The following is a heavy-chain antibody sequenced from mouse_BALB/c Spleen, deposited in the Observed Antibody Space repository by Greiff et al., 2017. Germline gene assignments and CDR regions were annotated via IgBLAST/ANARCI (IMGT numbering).Heavy chain of an antibody. V-gene: IGHV1-5*01. Sequence: VQLKQSGTVLARPGASVKMSCKASGYTFTSYWMHWVKQRPGQGLEWIGAIYPGNSDTSYNQKFKGKAKLTAVTSTSTAYMELSSLTNEDSAVYYCTRGIYYYGSSYAMDYWGQGTSVTVSS. CDR2: IYPGNSDT. J-gene: IGHJ4*01. CDR1: GYTFTSYW. CDR3: TRGIYYYGSSYAMDY. D-gene: IGHD1-1*01.